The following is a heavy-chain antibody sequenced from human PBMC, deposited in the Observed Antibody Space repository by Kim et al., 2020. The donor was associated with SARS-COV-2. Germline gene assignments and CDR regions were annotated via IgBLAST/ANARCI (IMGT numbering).Heavy chain of an antibody. CDR2: IYSGGST. CDR3: ARAPWSGGDPGGFDY. V-gene: IGHV3-53*01. Sequence: GGSPRLSCAASGFTVSSNYMSWVRQAPGKGLEWVSVIYSGGSTYYADSVKGRFTISRDNSKNTLYLQMNSLRAEDTAVYYCARAPWSGGDPGGFDYWGQGTLVTVSS. CDR1: GFTVSSNY. D-gene: IGHD2-21*02. J-gene: IGHJ4*02.